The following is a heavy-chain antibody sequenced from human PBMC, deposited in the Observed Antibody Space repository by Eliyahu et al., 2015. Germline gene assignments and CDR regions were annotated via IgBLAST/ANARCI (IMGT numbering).Heavy chain of an antibody. CDR1: XFNFITXP. D-gene: IGHD6-6*01. CDR2: ISNRGDDT. V-gene: IGHV3-23*01. Sequence: EVQLLESGGGLVQPGGSLTLXCAAXXFNFITXPMXWVRQAPGKGPEWVCXISNRGDDTPYAXSVEGRFTVSRDNSKNMLYLQMNNLRADDAAVYYCVKGSSPLGFDLWGQGTQVTVAS. J-gene: IGHJ4*02. CDR3: VKGSSPLGFDL.